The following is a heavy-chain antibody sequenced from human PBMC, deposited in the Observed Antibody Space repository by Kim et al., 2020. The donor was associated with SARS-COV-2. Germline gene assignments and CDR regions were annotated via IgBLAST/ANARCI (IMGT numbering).Heavy chain of an antibody. Sequence: GGSLRLSCAASGFTFSNYAMTWVRQAPGKGLEWVSAISDSGGRTYYTDSVKGRFTISRDTSKNTLYLQMNSLRADDTAIYYCAKTPCSSSCYYFDYWGQG. CDR2: ISDSGGRT. V-gene: IGHV3-23*01. J-gene: IGHJ4*02. D-gene: IGHD2-2*01. CDR1: GFTFSNYA. CDR3: AKTPCSSSCYYFDY.